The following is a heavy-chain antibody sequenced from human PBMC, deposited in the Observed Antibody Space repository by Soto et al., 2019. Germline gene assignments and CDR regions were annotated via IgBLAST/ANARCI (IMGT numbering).Heavy chain of an antibody. D-gene: IGHD3-9*01. V-gene: IGHV1-24*01. CDR1: GYTLTELS. J-gene: IGHJ6*03. Sequence: QVQLVQSGAEVKKPGASVKVSCKVSGYTLTELSMHWVRQAPGKGREWMGGFDPEDGETIYAQKFQGRVTMTEDTSTDTAYMELSRLRSEDTAVYYCATRHYDILTGGNYYYMDVWGKGTKVTVSS. CDR2: FDPEDGET. CDR3: ATRHYDILTGGNYYYMDV.